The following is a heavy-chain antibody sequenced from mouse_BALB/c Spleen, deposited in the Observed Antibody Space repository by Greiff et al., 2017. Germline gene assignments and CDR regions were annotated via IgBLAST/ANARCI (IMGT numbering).Heavy chain of an antibody. CDR2: ISSGGST. D-gene: IGHD2-4*01. CDR1: GFTFSSYA. CDR3: ARQGDYDVFFDY. J-gene: IGHJ2*01. V-gene: IGHV5-6-5*01. Sequence: EVKVEESGGGLVKPGGSLKLSCAASGFTFSSYAMSWVRQTPEKRLEWVASISSGGSTYYPDSVKGRFTISRDNARNILYLQMSSLRSEDTAMYYCARQGDYDVFFDYWGQGTTLTVSS.